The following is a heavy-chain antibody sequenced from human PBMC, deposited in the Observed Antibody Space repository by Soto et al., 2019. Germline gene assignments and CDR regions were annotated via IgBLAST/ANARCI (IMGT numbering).Heavy chain of an antibody. V-gene: IGHV4-59*01. Sequence: SETLSLTCTVSGGSISSYYWSWIRQPPEKGLEWIGYIYYSGSTNYNPSLKSRVTISVDTSKNQFSLKLSSVTAADTAVYYCARDKSQPRQGEQPPEDWFDPWGQGTLVTVSS. D-gene: IGHD6-13*01. CDR2: IYYSGST. CDR3: ARDKSQPRQGEQPPEDWFDP. CDR1: GGSISSYY. J-gene: IGHJ5*02.